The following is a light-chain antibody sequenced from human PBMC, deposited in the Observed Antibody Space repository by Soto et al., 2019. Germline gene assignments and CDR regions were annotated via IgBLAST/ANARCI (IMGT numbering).Light chain of an antibody. CDR1: QSVSSSY. CDR2: GAS. J-gene: IGKJ1*01. V-gene: IGKV3-20*01. CDR3: QQYGSSPWT. Sequence: EIVLTQSPGTLSLSPGGRATLSCRASQSVSSSYLAWYQQKPGQAPRLLIYGASSRATGIPDRFSGSGSGTDFTLTISRLEPEDFAVYYCQQYGSSPWTFGKGTKV.